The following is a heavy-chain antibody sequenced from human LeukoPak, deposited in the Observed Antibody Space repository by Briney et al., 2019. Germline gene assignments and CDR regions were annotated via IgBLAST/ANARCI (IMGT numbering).Heavy chain of an antibody. CDR3: ARDYLDNLDY. CDR1: GYTFTSYA. CDR2: INAGNGNT. J-gene: IGHJ4*02. V-gene: IGHV1-3*01. Sequence: ASVKVSCKASGYTFTSYAMHWVRQAPGQRLEWMGWINAGNGNTKYSQKFQGRVTMTTDTSTSTAYMELRSLRSDDTAVYYCARDYLDNLDYWGQGTLVTVSS. D-gene: IGHD3/OR15-3a*01.